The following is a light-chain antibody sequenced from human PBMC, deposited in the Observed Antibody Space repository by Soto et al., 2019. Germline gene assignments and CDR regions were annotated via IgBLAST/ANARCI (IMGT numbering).Light chain of an antibody. CDR2: DAS. CDR3: QQRSNWPPIT. Sequence: ESVLTQSPATLSLSPGETATLSCRASQSVSSYLAWYQQKPGQAPRLLIYDASNRATGIPARFSGSGSGTDFTLTISSLEPGDFAVYYCQQRSNWPPITFGQGTRLEIK. V-gene: IGKV3-11*01. J-gene: IGKJ5*01. CDR1: QSVSSY.